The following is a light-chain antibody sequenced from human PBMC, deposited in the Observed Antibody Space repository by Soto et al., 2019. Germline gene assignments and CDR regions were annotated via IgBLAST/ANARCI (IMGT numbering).Light chain of an antibody. CDR1: QTISSW. Sequence: DIQMTQSPSTLSGSVGDRVTITCRASQTISSWLAWYQQKPGKAPRLLIYKASTLKSGVPPRFSGSGSGTEFTLTISSLQPDDFATYFCQHCIGYSEAFGQGTKV. V-gene: IGKV1-5*03. CDR2: KAS. CDR3: QHCIGYSEA. J-gene: IGKJ1*01.